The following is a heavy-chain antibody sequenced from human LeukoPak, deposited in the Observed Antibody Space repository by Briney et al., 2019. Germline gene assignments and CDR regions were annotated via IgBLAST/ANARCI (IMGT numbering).Heavy chain of an antibody. V-gene: IGHV1-3*01. CDR2: INAGNGNT. D-gene: IGHD2-21*02. Sequence: AASVKVSCKASGGTFSSYAISWVRQAPGQRLEWMGWINAGNGNTKYSQKFQGRVTITRDTSASTAYMELSSLRSEDTAVYYCARDTYSSYCGGDCAEYFQHWGQGTLVTVSS. CDR1: GGTFSSYA. CDR3: ARDTYSSYCGGDCAEYFQH. J-gene: IGHJ1*01.